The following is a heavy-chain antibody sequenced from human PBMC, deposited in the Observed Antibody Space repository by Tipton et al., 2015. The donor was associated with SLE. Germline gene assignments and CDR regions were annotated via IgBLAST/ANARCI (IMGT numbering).Heavy chain of an antibody. CDR3: VRETDFGDSYDAFDI. CDR2: IYYSGST. V-gene: IGHV4-61*05. Sequence: TLSLTCTVSGGSISSSSYYWGWIRQPPGKGLKWIGYIYYSGSTNYNPSLKSRVTISVDRSKNQFSLNLNSVTAADTAVYYCVRETDFGDSYDAFDIWGQGTMVTVSS. D-gene: IGHD4-17*01. CDR1: GGSISSSSYY. J-gene: IGHJ3*02.